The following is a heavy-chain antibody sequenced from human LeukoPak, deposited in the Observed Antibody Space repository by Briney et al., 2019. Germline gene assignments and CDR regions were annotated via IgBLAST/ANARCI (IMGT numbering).Heavy chain of an antibody. CDR3: ARDFNWNYEAY. CDR1: GGIFSNYA. J-gene: IGHJ4*02. D-gene: IGHD1-7*01. CDR2: VNPIFGTS. V-gene: IGHV1-69*05. Sequence: GASVKVSCKASGGIFSNYAISWVRQAPGQGLEWMGVVNPIFGTSNYAQKFQARVTITTDESTSTAYMELSSLRSEDTAVYYCARDFNWNYEAYWGQGTLVTVSS.